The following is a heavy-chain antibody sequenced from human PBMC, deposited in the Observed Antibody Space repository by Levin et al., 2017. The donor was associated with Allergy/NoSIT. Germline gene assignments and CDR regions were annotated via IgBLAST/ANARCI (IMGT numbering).Heavy chain of an antibody. CDR2: IYYSGST. V-gene: IGHV4-39*01. J-gene: IGHJ5*02. Sequence: PGGSLRLSCTVSGGSISSSSYYWGWIRQPPGKGLEWIGSIYYSGSTYYNPSLKSRVTISVDTSKNQFSLKLSSVTAADTAVYYFARQDLTMVRGVITPRVWFDPWGQGTLVTVSS. CDR1: GGSISSSSYY. D-gene: IGHD3-10*01. CDR3: ARQDLTMVRGVITPRVWFDP.